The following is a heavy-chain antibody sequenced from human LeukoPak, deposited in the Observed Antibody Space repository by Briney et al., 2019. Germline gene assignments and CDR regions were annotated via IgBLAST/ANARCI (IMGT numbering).Heavy chain of an antibody. CDR3: ARSPIAAAGTGDY. J-gene: IGHJ4*02. CDR1: GFTFSNYA. Sequence: GGSLRLSCAASGFTFSNYAMNWVRQAPGKGLEWVSSISSSSSYIYYADSVKGRFTISRDNAKNSLYLQMNSLRAEDTAAYYCARSPIAAAGTGDYWGQGTLVTVSS. CDR2: ISSSSSYI. V-gene: IGHV3-21*01. D-gene: IGHD6-13*01.